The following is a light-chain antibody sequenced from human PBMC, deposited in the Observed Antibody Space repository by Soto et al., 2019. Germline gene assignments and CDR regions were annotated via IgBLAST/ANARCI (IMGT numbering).Light chain of an antibody. CDR2: GAS. J-gene: IGKJ1*01. V-gene: IGKV3-15*01. CDR1: QNIGSN. CDR3: QQYNNSPRT. Sequence: EVLMTQSPATLSLSPGERAALSCRASQNIGSNLAWYQQKHGQAPRILIYGASTRATGIPARFSGSGSGTEFTLTISRLQSEDFDVYYCQQYNNSPRTFGQGTKVDIK.